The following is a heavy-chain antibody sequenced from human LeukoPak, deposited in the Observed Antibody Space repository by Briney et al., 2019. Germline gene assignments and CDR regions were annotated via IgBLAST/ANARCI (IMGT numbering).Heavy chain of an antibody. CDR3: ARAPSGIETAADVFDI. V-gene: IGHV1-2*04. D-gene: IGHD3-10*01. J-gene: IGHJ3*02. CDR1: GYTFTGYC. Sequence: ASVKVSCKASGYTFTGYCMHWVRQAPGQGLEWMGWINPNSGGTNYAQKFQGWVTMTRDTSISTAYMELSRLRSDDTAVYYCARAPSGIETAADVFDIWGQGTMVTVSS. CDR2: INPNSGGT.